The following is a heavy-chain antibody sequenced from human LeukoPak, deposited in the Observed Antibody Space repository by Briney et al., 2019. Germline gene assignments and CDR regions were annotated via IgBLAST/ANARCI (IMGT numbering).Heavy chain of an antibody. CDR3: ASLIMARWYFDL. CDR1: GGSFSGYY. J-gene: IGHJ2*01. Sequence: KPSETLSLTCAVYGGSFSGYYWSWVRQPPGKGLEWIGEINHSGSTNYNPSLKSRVTTSVDTSKNQFSLKLSSVTAADTAVYYCASLIMARWYFDLWGRGTLVTVSS. CDR2: INHSGST. V-gene: IGHV4-34*01. D-gene: IGHD2-8*01.